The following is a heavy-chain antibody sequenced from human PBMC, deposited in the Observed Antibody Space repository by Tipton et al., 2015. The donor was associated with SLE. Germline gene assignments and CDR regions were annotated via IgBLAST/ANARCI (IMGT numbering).Heavy chain of an antibody. J-gene: IGHJ6*03. Sequence: SLRLSCTASGFTFNRHSFRWIRQAPGKGLEWVAVLSYDGNNKNYADSVRGRFTISIDNSKNTVYLQMDSLTTEDTAVYFCARDVVVGAAFRFYCTDVWGKGTTVTVS. V-gene: IGHV3-30*04. CDR3: ARDVVVGAAFRFYCTDV. CDR2: LSYDGNNK. D-gene: IGHD1-26*01. CDR1: GFTFNRHS.